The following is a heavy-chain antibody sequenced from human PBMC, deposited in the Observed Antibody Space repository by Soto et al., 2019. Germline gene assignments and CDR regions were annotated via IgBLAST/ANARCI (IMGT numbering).Heavy chain of an antibody. CDR2: IYYSGST. CDR1: GGSISSYY. Sequence: SETLSLTCTVSGGSISSYYWSWIRQPPGKGLEWIGYIYYSGSTNYNPSLKSRVTISVDTSKNQFSLKLGSVTAADTAVYYCARVTLAANFYYYYYMDVWGKGTTVTVSS. J-gene: IGHJ6*03. V-gene: IGHV4-59*01. D-gene: IGHD2-15*01. CDR3: ARVTLAANFYYYYYMDV.